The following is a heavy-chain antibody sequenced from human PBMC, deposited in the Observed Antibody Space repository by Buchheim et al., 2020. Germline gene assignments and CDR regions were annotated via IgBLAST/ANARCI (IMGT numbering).Heavy chain of an antibody. CDR2: VMQDGYAR. J-gene: IGHJ4*02. CDR3: ATMRWPHWFAY. Sequence: EVQLVESGGGLVQPGGSLRLSCAASGSPDYRDHWMAWVRQAPGKGLEWVANVMQDGYARYYVDSVKGRFTISRDNDRNSVSLQMTSLRVEDTAVYYCATMRWPHWFAYWGQGTL. CDR1: GSPDYRDHW. D-gene: IGHD3-22*01. V-gene: IGHV3-7*01.